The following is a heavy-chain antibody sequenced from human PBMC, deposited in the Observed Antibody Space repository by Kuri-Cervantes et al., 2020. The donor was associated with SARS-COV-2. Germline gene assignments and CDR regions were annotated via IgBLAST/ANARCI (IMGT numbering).Heavy chain of an antibody. CDR1: GDSISSGSYY. Sequence: SETLSLTCIVSGDSISSGSYYWSWIRQPAGKGLEWIGRIYTSGSTNYNPSLKSRVTMSVDTSKNQFSLKLSSVTAADTAVYYCARVPRHICSSTSCYILGRGNYYYMDVWGKGTTVTVSS. CDR2: IYTSGST. D-gene: IGHD2-2*02. V-gene: IGHV4-61*02. CDR3: ARVPRHICSSTSCYILGRGNYYYMDV. J-gene: IGHJ6*03.